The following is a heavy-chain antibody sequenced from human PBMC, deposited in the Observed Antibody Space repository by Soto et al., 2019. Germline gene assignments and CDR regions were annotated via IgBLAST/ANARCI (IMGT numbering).Heavy chain of an antibody. Sequence: LRLSCAASGFTFSSYSMNWVRQAPGKGLEWVSSISSSSSYIYYADSVKGRFTISRDNAKNSLYLQMNSLRAEDTAVYYCARNLHWLQTMGYWYFDLWGRGTLVTVSS. CDR2: ISSSSSYI. V-gene: IGHV3-21*01. D-gene: IGHD3-10*01. CDR3: ARNLHWLQTMGYWYFDL. CDR1: GFTFSSYS. J-gene: IGHJ2*01.